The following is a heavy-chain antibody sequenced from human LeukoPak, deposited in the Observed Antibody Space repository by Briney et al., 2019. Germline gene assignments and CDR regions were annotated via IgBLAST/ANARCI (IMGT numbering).Heavy chain of an antibody. J-gene: IGHJ4*02. CDR3: RTSAGEDFEY. D-gene: IGHD3-10*01. CDR2: IYSGGST. CDR1: EFTVSSNY. V-gene: IGHV3-53*04. Sequence: GGSLRLSCAASEFTVSSNYMGWVRQAPGKGLEWVSVIYSGGSTFYADSVKGRFTISRHSSKNAMYLQMNSLRTEDTAMYYCRTSAGEDFEYGGQGTRSPSPQ.